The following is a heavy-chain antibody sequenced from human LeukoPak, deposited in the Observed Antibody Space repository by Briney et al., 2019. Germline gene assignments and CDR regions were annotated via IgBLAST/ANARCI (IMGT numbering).Heavy chain of an antibody. J-gene: IGHJ4*02. Sequence: PGGSLRLSCAASGLTFDDYGMSWVRQAPGKGLEWVSGINWNGGSTGYADSVKGRFTISRDNAKNSLYLQMNSLRAEDTALYYCARSRITMVRGVITAFDYWGQGTLVTVSS. D-gene: IGHD3-10*01. V-gene: IGHV3-20*04. CDR2: INWNGGST. CDR1: GLTFDDYG. CDR3: ARSRITMVRGVITAFDY.